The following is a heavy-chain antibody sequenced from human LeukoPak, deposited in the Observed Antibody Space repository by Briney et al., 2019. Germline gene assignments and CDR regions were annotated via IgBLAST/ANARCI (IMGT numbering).Heavy chain of an antibody. D-gene: IGHD2-2*01. Sequence: PGRSLRLSCAASGFTFDDYAMHWVRQAPGKGLEWVSGISWNSGSIGYADSVKGRFTISRDNAKNSLYLQMNSLRAEDTALYYCAKGSRPDIVVVPTDYWGQGTLVTVSS. V-gene: IGHV3-9*01. CDR2: ISWNSGSI. J-gene: IGHJ4*02. CDR1: GFTFDDYA. CDR3: AKGSRPDIVVVPTDY.